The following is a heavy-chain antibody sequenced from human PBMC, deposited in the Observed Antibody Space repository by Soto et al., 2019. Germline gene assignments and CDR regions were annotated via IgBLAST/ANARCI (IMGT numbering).Heavy chain of an antibody. V-gene: IGHV4-31*03. J-gene: IGHJ6*02. CDR3: ARGSSIAGLYYGMAV. D-gene: IGHD6-6*01. CDR2: NYYSGIT. Sequence: SETLSLTCTVSGGSISSGGYYWTWIRQHPGKGLEWIGYNYYSGITYYNPSLKSRVTISLDTSKNQFSLKLSSVTAADTAVYYCARGSSIAGLYYGMAVWVQGTTVTVSS. CDR1: GGSISSGGYY.